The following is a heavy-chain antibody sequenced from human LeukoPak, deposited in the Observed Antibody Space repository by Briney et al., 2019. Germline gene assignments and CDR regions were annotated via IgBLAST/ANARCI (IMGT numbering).Heavy chain of an antibody. V-gene: IGHV1-18*01. CDR1: GYTFTSYG. D-gene: IGHD2-2*01. CDR2: ISAYSGNT. J-gene: IGHJ4*02. CDR3: AREYCSSTSCYSPDY. Sequence: ASVKVSCKASGYTFTSYGISWVRQAPGQGLEWMGWISAYSGNTNYAQKLQGRVTMTTDTSTTAYMELRSLRSDDTAVYYCAREYCSSTSCYSPDYWGQGTLVTVSS.